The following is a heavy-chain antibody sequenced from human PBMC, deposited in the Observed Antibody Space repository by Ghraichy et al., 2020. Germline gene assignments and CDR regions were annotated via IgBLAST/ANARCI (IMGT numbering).Heavy chain of an antibody. CDR1: GFTFSSYA. Sequence: GGSLRLSCAASGFTFSSYAMTWVRQAPGKGLEWVSGISGSGGSTYYADSVKGRFTISRDNSKNTLYLQMNSLRAADTAVYYCAKSVAVAGTDYFDYWGQGTLVTVSS. D-gene: IGHD6-19*01. CDR2: ISGSGGST. CDR3: AKSVAVAGTDYFDY. J-gene: IGHJ4*02. V-gene: IGHV3-23*01.